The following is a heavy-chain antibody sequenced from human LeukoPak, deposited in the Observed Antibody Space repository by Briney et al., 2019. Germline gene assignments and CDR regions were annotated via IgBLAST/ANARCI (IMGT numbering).Heavy chain of an antibody. Sequence: GGSLRLSCAASGFSFSSDWMTGVRQAPGKGLEWVANIKQDGSEKYYVDSVKGRFSISRDNAKNSLCLQMNSLSAEDTAVYYCARCPYDSSGYYSVPSLFDYWGQGTLVTVSS. CDR3: ARCPYDSSGYYSVPSLFDY. V-gene: IGHV3-7*01. CDR2: IKQDGSEK. J-gene: IGHJ4*02. D-gene: IGHD3-22*01. CDR1: GFSFSSDW.